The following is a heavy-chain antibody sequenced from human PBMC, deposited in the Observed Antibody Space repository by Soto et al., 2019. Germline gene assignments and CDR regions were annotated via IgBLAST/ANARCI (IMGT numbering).Heavy chain of an antibody. CDR1: GGSISSGGYY. Sequence: SETLSLTCTVSGGSISSGGYYWSWIRQHPGKGLEWIGYIYYSGSTYYNPSLKSRVTISVDTSKNQFSLKLSSVTAADTAVYYCAGSMTTVTTYETYFDYWGQGTLVTVSS. J-gene: IGHJ4*02. V-gene: IGHV4-31*03. CDR3: AGSMTTVTTYETYFDY. D-gene: IGHD4-17*01. CDR2: IYYSGST.